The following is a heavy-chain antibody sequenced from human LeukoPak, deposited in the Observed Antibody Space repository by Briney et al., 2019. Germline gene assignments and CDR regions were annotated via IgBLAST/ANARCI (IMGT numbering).Heavy chain of an antibody. V-gene: IGHV3-30*18. D-gene: IGHD2-8*01. CDR1: GFTFSSSG. CDR2: ISYDGSNK. CDR3: AKEYCSNSVCHSLDY. J-gene: IGHJ4*02. Sequence: GGSLRLSCAASGFTFSSSGMHWVRQAPGKGLEWVAVISYDGSNKYYADSVKGRFTFSRDNSKNTLYLQMNSLRAEDTAVYYCAKEYCSNSVCHSLDYWGQGTLVTVSS.